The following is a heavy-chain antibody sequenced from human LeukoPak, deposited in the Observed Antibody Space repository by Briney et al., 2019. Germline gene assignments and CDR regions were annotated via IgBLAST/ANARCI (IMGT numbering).Heavy chain of an antibody. CDR3: ARVMDSGWYSGFDY. Sequence: SVRVSCKASGGTFSSYAISWVRQAPGQGLEWMGGVIPIFGTANYAQKFQGRVTITADESTSTAYMELSSLRSEDTAVYYCARVMDSGWYSGFDYWGQGTLVTVSS. CDR2: VIPIFGTA. J-gene: IGHJ4*02. V-gene: IGHV1-69*13. CDR1: GGTFSSYA. D-gene: IGHD6-19*01.